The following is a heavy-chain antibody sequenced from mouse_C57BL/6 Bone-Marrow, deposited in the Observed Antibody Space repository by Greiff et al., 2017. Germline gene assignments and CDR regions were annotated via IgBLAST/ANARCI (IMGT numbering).Heavy chain of an antibody. Sequence: EVQLQQSGAELVRPGASVKLSCTASGFNIKDYYMHWVKQRPEQGLEWIGRIDPEDGATEYAPKFPGKATMTADPSSTTASLQLSSLTSEDAAVYYWSAGYDWYLDVGGTGTTVTVSS. CDR1: GFNIKDYY. D-gene: IGHD2-10*02. CDR3: SAGYDWYLDV. J-gene: IGHJ1*03. CDR2: IDPEDGAT. V-gene: IGHV14-1*01.